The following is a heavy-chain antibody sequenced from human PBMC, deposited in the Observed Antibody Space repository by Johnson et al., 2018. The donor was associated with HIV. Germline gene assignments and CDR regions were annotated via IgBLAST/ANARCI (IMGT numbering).Heavy chain of an antibody. CDR2: IRFDGSNK. D-gene: IGHD4-17*01. V-gene: IGHV3-30*02. CDR1: GFIFSNYG. CDR3: AKVNGDYKTDAFDI. J-gene: IGHJ3*02. Sequence: QVQLVESGGGVVQPGGSLRLSCAASGFIFSNYGMHWVRQAPGKGLEWVAFIRFDGSNKYYADSVKGRFTISRDNSKNTLYLQMNSLRAEDTAVYYCAKVNGDYKTDAFDIWGQGTMVTVSS.